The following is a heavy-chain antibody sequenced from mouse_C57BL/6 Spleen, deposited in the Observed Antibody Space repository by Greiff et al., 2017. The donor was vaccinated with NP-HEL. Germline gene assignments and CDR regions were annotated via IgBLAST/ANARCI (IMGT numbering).Heavy chain of an antibody. D-gene: IGHD3-1*01. CDR1: GFTFSSYA. CDR3: ARRHSSGPYYFDY. J-gene: IGHJ2*01. V-gene: IGHV5-4*03. Sequence: EVKVVESGGGLVKPGGSLKLSCAASGFTFSSYAMSWVRQTPETRLEWVATISDGGSYTYYPDNVKGRFTISRDNAKNNLYLQMSHLKSEDTAMYYCARRHSSGPYYFDYWGQGTTLTVSS. CDR2: ISDGGSYT.